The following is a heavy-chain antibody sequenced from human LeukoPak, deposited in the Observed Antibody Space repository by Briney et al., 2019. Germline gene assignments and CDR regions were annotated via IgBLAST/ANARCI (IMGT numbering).Heavy chain of an antibody. CDR2: IYPGDSDT. CDR3: ARRDSGFEFFDY. CDR1: GYSFTNYW. J-gene: IGHJ4*02. Sequence: GESLKISCKGSGYSFTNYWIDWVRQMPGKGLEWMVIIYPGDSDTRYSPSFQGQVTLSADKFLSAAYVQWSSLGASDHAMYYCARRDSGFEFFDYWGQGTLVTVSS. V-gene: IGHV5-51*01. D-gene: IGHD5-12*01.